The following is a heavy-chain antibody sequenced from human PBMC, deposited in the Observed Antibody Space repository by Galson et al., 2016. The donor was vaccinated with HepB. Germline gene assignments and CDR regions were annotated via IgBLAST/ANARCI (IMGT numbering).Heavy chain of an antibody. Sequence: SVKVSCKVSGNTLTELSMHWVRQAPGKGLEWMGGFDPGDGETVYAQKFQGRVTMTEDTSTETAYMELSSLRSEDTAVYYCATGPIDWIFDYWGQGTLVTVSS. V-gene: IGHV1-24*01. CDR3: ATGPIDWIFDY. CDR1: GNTLTELS. CDR2: FDPGDGET. D-gene: IGHD3-9*01. J-gene: IGHJ4*02.